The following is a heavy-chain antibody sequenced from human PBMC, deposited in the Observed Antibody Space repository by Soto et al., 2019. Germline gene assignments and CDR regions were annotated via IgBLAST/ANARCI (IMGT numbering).Heavy chain of an antibody. D-gene: IGHD3-22*01. CDR1: GDSVSSNSAA. J-gene: IGHJ4*02. CDR2: TYYRSKWYN. Sequence: SQSLSLTCGISGDSVSSNSAAWNWFRQSPSRGLEWLGRTYYRSKWYNDYAVSVKSRITINPDTSKNQFSLQLNSVTPEDTAVYYCARDGYYYDSGGYQRVYYFDYWGQGTLVTVSS. V-gene: IGHV6-1*01. CDR3: ARDGYYYDSGGYQRVYYFDY.